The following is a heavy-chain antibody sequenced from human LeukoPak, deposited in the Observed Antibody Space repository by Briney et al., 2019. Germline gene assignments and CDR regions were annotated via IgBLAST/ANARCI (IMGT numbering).Heavy chain of an antibody. V-gene: IGHV4-39*01. J-gene: IGHJ5*02. CDR3: ARATTVATVVFRFWFGP. Sequence: SETPSIPLTVSGVPISNISYYLGWIRHPPGKGLGWIGSIYCSGSTYYNPCLKSRVTISVDTSKNQFSLKQSSVTAADTAVYYCARATTVATVVFRFWFGPWGQGTLVTVSS. CDR2: IYCSGST. CDR1: GVPISNISYY. D-gene: IGHD4-17*01.